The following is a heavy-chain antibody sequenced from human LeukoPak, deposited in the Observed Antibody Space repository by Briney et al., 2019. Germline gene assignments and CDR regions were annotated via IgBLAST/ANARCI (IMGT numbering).Heavy chain of an antibody. V-gene: IGHV3-30*02. CDR2: IRYDGSNK. J-gene: IGHJ3*02. CDR1: GFTFSSYG. Sequence: PGGSLRLSCAASGFTFSSYGVHWVRQAPGKGLEWVAFIRYDGSNKYYADSVKGRFTISRDNSKNTLYLQMNSLRAEDTAVYYCAKGIVATLLSGAFDIWGQGTMVTVSS. D-gene: IGHD5-12*01. CDR3: AKGIVATLLSGAFDI.